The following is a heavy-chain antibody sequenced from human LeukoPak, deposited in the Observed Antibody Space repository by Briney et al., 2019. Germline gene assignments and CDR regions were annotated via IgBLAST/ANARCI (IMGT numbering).Heavy chain of an antibody. CDR3: AKSPRYYGSGSSTYYYYMDV. CDR1: GFTFDEYA. V-gene: IGHV3-9*01. J-gene: IGHJ6*03. Sequence: GGSLRLSCAASGFTFDEYAMHWVRQAPGKGLEWVSGISWNSGSIGYADSVKGRFTISRDNSKNTLYLQMNSLRAEDTAVYYCAKSPRYYGSGSSTYYYYMDVWGKGTTVTVSS. CDR2: ISWNSGSI. D-gene: IGHD3-10*01.